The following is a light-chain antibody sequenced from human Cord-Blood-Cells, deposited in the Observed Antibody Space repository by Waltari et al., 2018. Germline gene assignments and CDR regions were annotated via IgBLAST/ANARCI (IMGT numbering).Light chain of an antibody. J-gene: IGLJ1*01. V-gene: IGLV3-1*01. CDR3: QAWDSSTAV. CDR1: KMGDKY. CDR2: QDS. Sequence: SYELTQPPSVSVSPGHTASITCPGAKMGDKYACWYQQKPGQSPVLVIYQDSKRPSGIPERFSGSNSGNTATLTISGTQAMDEADYYCQAWDSSTAVFGTGTKVTVL.